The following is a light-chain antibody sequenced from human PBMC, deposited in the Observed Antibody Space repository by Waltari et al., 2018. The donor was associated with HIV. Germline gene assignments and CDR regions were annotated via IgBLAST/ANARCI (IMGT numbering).Light chain of an antibody. V-gene: IGLV2-23*01. CDR2: EGS. Sequence: QSALTQPASVSGSPGQSITISCTGTSSDVGIYKLVSWYQQYPGKAPKLMIYEGSKRPSVFSNRFSGSKSGNTASLTISGLQTEDEADYYCCSYAGSFVVFGGGTKLTVL. CDR3: CSYAGSFVV. CDR1: SSDVGIYKL. J-gene: IGLJ2*01.